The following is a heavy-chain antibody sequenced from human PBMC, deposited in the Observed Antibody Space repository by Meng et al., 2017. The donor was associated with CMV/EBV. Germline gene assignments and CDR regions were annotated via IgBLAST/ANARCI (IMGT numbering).Heavy chain of an antibody. CDR3: ARGPAALGENWFDP. CDR1: GYTFTGYY. Sequence: SGYTFTGYYMHWVRQAPGQGLEWMGWINPNSGGTNYAQKFQGRVTMTRDTSISAAYMELSRLRSDDTAVYYCARGPAALGENWFDPWGQGTLVTVSS. CDR2: INPNSGGT. J-gene: IGHJ5*02. V-gene: IGHV1-2*02. D-gene: IGHD2-2*01.